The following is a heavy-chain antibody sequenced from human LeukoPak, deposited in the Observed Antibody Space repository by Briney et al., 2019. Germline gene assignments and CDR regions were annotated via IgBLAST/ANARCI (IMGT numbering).Heavy chain of an antibody. J-gene: IGHJ5*02. CDR2: INPNSGGT. D-gene: IGHD2-2*02. CDR1: GYTFTGFY. CDR3: ARDPYCSTTSCYSGYNWFDP. V-gene: IGHV1-2*02. Sequence: ASVKVSCKASGYTFTGFYMHWVRQAPGQGLEWMGWINPNSGGTNYAQKFQGRVIVTRDTSISTAYMELSSLRSDDTAVYYCARDPYCSTTSCYSGYNWFDPWGQGTLVTVSS.